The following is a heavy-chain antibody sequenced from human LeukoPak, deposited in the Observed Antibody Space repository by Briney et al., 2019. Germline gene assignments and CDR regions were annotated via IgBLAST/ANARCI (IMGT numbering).Heavy chain of an antibody. J-gene: IGHJ4*02. CDR3: ARDMGQQASY. CDR2: ISYDGSNK. CDR1: GFTFSSYG. D-gene: IGHD6-13*01. V-gene: IGHV3-30*03. Sequence: PGGSLRLSCAASGFTFSSYGMHWVRQAPGKGLEWVAVISYDGSNKYYADSVKGRFTISRDNSKNTLYLQMNSLRAEDTVVYYCARDMGQQASYWGQGTLVTVSS.